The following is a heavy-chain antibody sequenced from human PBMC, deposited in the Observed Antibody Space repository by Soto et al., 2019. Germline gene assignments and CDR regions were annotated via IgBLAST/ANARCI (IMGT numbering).Heavy chain of an antibody. V-gene: IGHV3-30-3*01. CDR2: ISYDGSNK. CDR3: ARSGGSYFGPFDY. CDR1: GFTFSRYT. J-gene: IGHJ4*02. D-gene: IGHD1-26*01. Sequence: PGGSLRLSCAASGFTFSRYTMHWVRQAPGKGLEWVAVISYDGSNKYYADSVKGRFTISRDNSKNTLYLQMSSLRAEDTAVFYCARSGGSYFGPFDYWGQGTLVTVSS.